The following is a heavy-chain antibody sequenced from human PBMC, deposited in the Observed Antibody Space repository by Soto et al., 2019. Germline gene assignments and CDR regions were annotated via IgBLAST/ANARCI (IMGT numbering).Heavy chain of an antibody. Sequence: ETLSLTCAVSGGAISGSNWWSWVRQPPGKGLEWIAEIQHSGSTNYNPSLKGRVTISVDRSKNQFSLNLSSVTAADTAVYYCARGPSSGWYFEYWGQGTLVTVSS. D-gene: IGHD6-19*01. CDR1: GGAISGSNW. CDR3: ARGPSSGWYFEY. CDR2: IQHSGST. V-gene: IGHV4-4*02. J-gene: IGHJ4*02.